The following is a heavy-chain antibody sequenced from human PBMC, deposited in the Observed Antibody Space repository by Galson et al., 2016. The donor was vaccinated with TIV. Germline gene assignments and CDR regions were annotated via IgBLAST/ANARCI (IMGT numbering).Heavy chain of an antibody. CDR3: AKDRNTALDTYHYYYGMDV. CDR2: IIPLFGTA. J-gene: IGHJ6*02. CDR1: GGTFSTYV. Sequence: SVKVSCKASGGTFSTYVFSWVRQAPGQGLEWMGGIIPLFGTANYAQKFQGRVTVTADESTSTVYLDLSSLRSEDTAVYYCAKDRNTALDTYHYYYGMDVWGQGTTVTVSS. D-gene: IGHD5-18*01. V-gene: IGHV1-69*13.